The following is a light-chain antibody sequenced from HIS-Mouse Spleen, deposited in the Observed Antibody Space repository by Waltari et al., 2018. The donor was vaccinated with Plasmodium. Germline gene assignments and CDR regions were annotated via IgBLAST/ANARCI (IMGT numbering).Light chain of an antibody. CDR1: QSVSSN. Sequence: EIVRTQSPATLSASTGDRATLSCRASQSVSSNLAWYQQKPGQAPRLLIYGASTRATGIPARFSGSGSGTEFTLTISSLQSEDFAVYYCQQYNNWSFTFGPGTKVDIK. J-gene: IGKJ3*01. CDR3: QQYNNWSFT. CDR2: GAS. V-gene: IGKV3-15*01.